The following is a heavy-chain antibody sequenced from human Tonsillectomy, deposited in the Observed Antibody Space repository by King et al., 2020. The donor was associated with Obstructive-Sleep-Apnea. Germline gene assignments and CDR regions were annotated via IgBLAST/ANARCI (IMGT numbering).Heavy chain of an antibody. J-gene: IGHJ4*02. D-gene: IGHD6-19*01. Sequence: QLQESGPGLVKPSETLSLTCTVSGGSISSSSYYWGWIRQPPGKGLEWIGCIYYIGSPYYNPSLKSRVTISFDTSKNQFSLKLSSVTAADTAVYYCARERIAVAGLFDYWGQGTLVTVSS. CDR1: GGSISSSSYY. V-gene: IGHV4-39*07. CDR2: IYYIGSP. CDR3: ARERIAVAGLFDY.